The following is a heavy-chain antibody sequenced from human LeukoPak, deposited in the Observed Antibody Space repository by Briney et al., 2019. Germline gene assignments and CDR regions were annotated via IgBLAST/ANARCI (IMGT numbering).Heavy chain of an antibody. CDR3: ASGDYYDSSGYYRLGNFQH. V-gene: IGHV4-59*01. Sequence: PSETPSLTCTVSGGSISSYYWSWIRQPPGKGLEWIGYIYYSGSTNYNPSLKSRVTISVDTSKNQFSLKLSSVTAADTAVYYCASGDYYDSSGYYRLGNFQHWGQGTLVTVSS. J-gene: IGHJ1*01. CDR1: GGSISSYY. D-gene: IGHD3-22*01. CDR2: IYYSGST.